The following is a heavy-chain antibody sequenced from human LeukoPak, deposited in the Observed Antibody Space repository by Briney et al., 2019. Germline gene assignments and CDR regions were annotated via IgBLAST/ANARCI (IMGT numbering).Heavy chain of an antibody. CDR3: AKGYYDTGELFDY. J-gene: IGHJ4*02. Sequence: PGRSLRLSCAASGFTFSSYAMSWVRQAPGKGLEWLSGISGSGGSTYYADSVKGRFTISRDNSKNTLYLQMNSLRAEDTAVYYCAKGYYDTGELFDYWGQGTLVSASS. CDR1: GFTFSSYA. D-gene: IGHD3-16*01. CDR2: ISGSGGST. V-gene: IGHV3-23*01.